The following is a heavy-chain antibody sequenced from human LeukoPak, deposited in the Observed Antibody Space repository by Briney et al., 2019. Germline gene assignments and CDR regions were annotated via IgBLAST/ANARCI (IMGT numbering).Heavy chain of an antibody. Sequence: PGGSLRLSCAASGFAFSTYGMSWVRQAPGKGLEWVSAISDDSTSTYYADSVKGRFAIPRDNSKNTLFLQMKSLRAEDTAVYYCARRVEYSSSSGGYFGYWGLGTLVTVSS. CDR2: ISDDSTST. J-gene: IGHJ4*02. D-gene: IGHD6-6*01. CDR3: ARRVEYSSSSGGYFGY. CDR1: GFAFSTYG. V-gene: IGHV3-23*01.